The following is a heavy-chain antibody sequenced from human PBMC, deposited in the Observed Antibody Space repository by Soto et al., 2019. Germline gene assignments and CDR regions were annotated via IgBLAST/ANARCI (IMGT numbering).Heavy chain of an antibody. CDR2: IYYDGRT. CDR3: ARRSHTNWPAY. CDR1: GGSFSSSSQY. D-gene: IGHD2-8*01. J-gene: IGHJ4*01. V-gene: IGHV4-39*01. Sequence: SETLSLTCTVSGGSFSSSSQYWVWIRQPPGKGLEWVGSIYYDGRTYYNASLKSRVTISVDTSKNQFSLKVNSVTVADTAVYYCARRSHTNWPAYWGHGTQVTVSS.